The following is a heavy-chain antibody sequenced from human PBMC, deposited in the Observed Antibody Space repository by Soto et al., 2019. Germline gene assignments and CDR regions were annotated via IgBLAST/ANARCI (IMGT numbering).Heavy chain of an antibody. CDR1: VDSISSSSYY. J-gene: IGHJ4*02. Sequence: TLSLTCTVSVDSISSSSYYWGWIRQPPGKGLEWIGSIYYSGSTYYNPSLKSRVTISVDTSKNQFSLKLSSVTAADTAVYYCARLGLGIVGYWGQGTLVTVSS. D-gene: IGHD1-26*01. CDR2: IYYSGST. V-gene: IGHV4-39*01. CDR3: ARLGLGIVGY.